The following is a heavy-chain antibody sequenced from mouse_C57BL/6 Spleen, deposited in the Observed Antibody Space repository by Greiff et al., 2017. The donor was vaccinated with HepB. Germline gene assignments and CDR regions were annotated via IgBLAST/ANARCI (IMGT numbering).Heavy chain of an antibody. J-gene: IGHJ2*01. CDR1: GFSLTSYG. Sequence: QVQLKQSGPGLVAPSQSLSITCTVSGFSLTSYGVHWVRQPPGKGLEWLVVIWSDGSTTYNSALKSRLSISKDNSKSQVFLKMNSLQTDDTAMYYCARHCDYDGGYYFDYWGQGTTLTVSS. D-gene: IGHD2-4*01. V-gene: IGHV2-6-1*01. CDR3: ARHCDYDGGYYFDY. CDR2: IWSDGST.